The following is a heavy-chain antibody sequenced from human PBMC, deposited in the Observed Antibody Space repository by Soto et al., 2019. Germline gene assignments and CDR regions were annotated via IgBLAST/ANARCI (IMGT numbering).Heavy chain of an antibody. CDR1: GGSISSYY. CDR3: ARDKDYCSSSTCYPSETYGMDV. J-gene: IGHJ6*02. V-gene: IGHV4-4*07. Sequence: PSETLSLTCTVSGGSISSYYWTWIRQPAGEGLERIGRIYTSGNTNYNPSLKSRVTMSADTSKNQVSLKLSSVTAADTAVYYCARDKDYCSSSTCYPSETYGMDVWGQGTTVTVSS. D-gene: IGHD2-2*01. CDR2: IYTSGNT.